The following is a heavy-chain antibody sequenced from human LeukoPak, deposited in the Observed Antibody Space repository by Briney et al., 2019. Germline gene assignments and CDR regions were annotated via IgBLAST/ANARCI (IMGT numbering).Heavy chain of an antibody. J-gene: IGHJ6*03. CDR3: ASIAAAGKGYYYMDV. Sequence: SETLSLTCTVSGGSISSYYWSWIRQPPGKGLEWIGYIYYSGSTNYNPSLKSRVTISVDTSKNQFSLKLSSVTAADTAVYYCASIAAAGKGYYYMDVWGKGTTVTVSS. CDR2: IYYSGST. CDR1: GGSISSYY. V-gene: IGHV4-59*08. D-gene: IGHD6-13*01.